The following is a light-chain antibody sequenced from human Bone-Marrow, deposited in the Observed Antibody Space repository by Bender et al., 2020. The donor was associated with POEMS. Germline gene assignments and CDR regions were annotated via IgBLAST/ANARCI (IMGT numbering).Light chain of an antibody. CDR1: SSNIGAHA. Sequence: QSVLTQPPSASGTPGQRVTISCSGGSSNIGAHAVNWYQHLPGTAPKLLIYSSHRRPSEVPDRFSGSRSGAARYLTISSLQSEDEADYYCQTWVSGISTFGSGTKVTVL. J-gene: IGLJ1*01. V-gene: IGLV1-44*01. CDR3: QTWVSGIST. CDR2: SSH.